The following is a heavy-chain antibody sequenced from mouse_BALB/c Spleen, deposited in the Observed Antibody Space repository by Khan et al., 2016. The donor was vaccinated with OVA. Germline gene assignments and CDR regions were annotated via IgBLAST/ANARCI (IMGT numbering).Heavy chain of an antibody. D-gene: IGHD2-14*01. Sequence: EVELVESGGGLVQPGGSLKLSCAASGFTFSSYGMSWVRQTPDKRLELVATINSNGGTSYYPDSVKGRFTISRDNAKNTLHLQMSSLKSEETAMYYCARVYYRYDEGYWYFAVWGAGTTVTVSS. CDR3: ARVYYRYDEGYWYFAV. CDR1: GFTFSSYG. V-gene: IGHV5-6-3*01. J-gene: IGHJ1*01. CDR2: INSNGGTS.